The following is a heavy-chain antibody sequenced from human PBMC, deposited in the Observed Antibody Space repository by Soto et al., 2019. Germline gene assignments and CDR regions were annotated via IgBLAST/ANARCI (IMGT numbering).Heavy chain of an antibody. D-gene: IGHD3-22*01. V-gene: IGHV1-69*01. J-gene: IGHJ4*02. CDR2: TVSISGIE. CDR1: GGTFIDYA. CDR3: AGTYDTSGDYPYYFEY. Sequence: QVQLVQSGAEVKKPGSSVRVSCEASGGTFIDYAFSWVRQAPGQGLEWMGGTVSISGIEEYAQKFQGRITITADASTRTAYMELTRLRSEDTAVYYCAGTYDTSGDYPYYFEYWGQGTLVTVSS.